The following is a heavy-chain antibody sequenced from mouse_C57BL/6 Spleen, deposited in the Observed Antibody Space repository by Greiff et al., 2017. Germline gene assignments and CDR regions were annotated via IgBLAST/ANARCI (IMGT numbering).Heavy chain of an antibody. CDR1: GYTFTSYW. J-gene: IGHJ3*01. D-gene: IGHD3-2*02. CDR2: IDPSDSYT. V-gene: IGHV1-59*01. CDR3: AIAQATRFAY. Sequence: QVQLQQPGAELVRPGTSVKLSCKASGYTFTSYWLHWVKQRPGQGLEWIGVIDPSDSYTNYNQKFKGKATLTVDTSSSTAYMQLSSLTSEDSAVYYCAIAQATRFAYWGQGTLVTVSA.